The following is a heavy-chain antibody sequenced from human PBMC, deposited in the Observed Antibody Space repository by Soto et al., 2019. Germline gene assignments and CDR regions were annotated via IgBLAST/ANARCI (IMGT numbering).Heavy chain of an antibody. D-gene: IGHD2-2*01. CDR2: ISAYNGNT. Sequence: GASVKVSCKASGYTFTSYGISWVRQAPGQGLEWMGWISAYNGNTNYAQKLQGRVTMTTDTSTSTAYMELRSLRSDDTVVYYCARDQDIVLVPAAIGYWFDPWGQGTLVTVSS. CDR3: ARDQDIVLVPAAIGYWFDP. V-gene: IGHV1-18*01. CDR1: GYTFTSYG. J-gene: IGHJ5*02.